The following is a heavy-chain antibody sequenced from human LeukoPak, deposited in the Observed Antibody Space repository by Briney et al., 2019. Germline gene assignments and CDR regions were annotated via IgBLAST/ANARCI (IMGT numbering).Heavy chain of an antibody. Sequence: ASVKVSCKASGYTFNGYYMHWVRQAPGQGLEWMGRINPNSGGTNYAQKFQGRVTIPRDTSNSTAYIQLSSLRSDDTAVYYCARSLYYDILTGYYNRPEPYDAFDIWGQGTMVTVSS. CDR2: INPNSGGT. J-gene: IGHJ3*02. V-gene: IGHV1-2*06. D-gene: IGHD3-9*01. CDR3: ARSLYYDILTGYYNRPEPYDAFDI. CDR1: GYTFNGYY.